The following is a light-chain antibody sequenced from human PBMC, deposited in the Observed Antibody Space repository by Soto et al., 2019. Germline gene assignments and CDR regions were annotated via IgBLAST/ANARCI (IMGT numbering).Light chain of an antibody. Sequence: SLSASVGDRVTITCRASQSISSYLNWYQQKPGKAPKLLIYKASSLESGVPSRFSGSGSGTEFTLTISSLQPDDFATYYCQQYKSYSLTFGGVTKVDIK. V-gene: IGKV1-5*03. CDR2: KAS. CDR1: QSISSY. CDR3: QQYKSYSLT. J-gene: IGKJ4*01.